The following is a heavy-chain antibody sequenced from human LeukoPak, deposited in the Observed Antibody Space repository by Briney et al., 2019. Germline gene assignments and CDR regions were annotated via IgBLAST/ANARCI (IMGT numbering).Heavy chain of an antibody. CDR3: ARAKPSIAAAGTIGY. D-gene: IGHD6-13*01. CDR1: GYSISSGYY. V-gene: IGHV4-38-2*02. J-gene: IGHJ4*02. CDR2: IYHSGST. Sequence: PSETLSLTCTVSGYSISSGYYWGWIRQPPGKGLEWIGSIYHSGSTYYNPSLKSRVTISVDTSKNQFSLKLSSVTAADTAVYYRARAKPSIAAAGTIGYWGQGTLVTVSS.